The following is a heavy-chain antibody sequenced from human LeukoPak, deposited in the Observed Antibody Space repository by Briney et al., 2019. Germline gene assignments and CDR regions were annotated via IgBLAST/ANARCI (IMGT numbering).Heavy chain of an antibody. CDR3: ARGERPGCDY. Sequence: SETLSLTCTVSGGSITSYYWSWIRQPPGKGLEWIGYISYSRSTNYNPSLKSRATMSLDTSKNQFSLNLNSVTAADTAVYYCARGERPGCDYWGQGTLVTFSS. CDR1: GGSITSYY. D-gene: IGHD6-6*01. J-gene: IGHJ4*02. V-gene: IGHV4-59*01. CDR2: ISYSRST.